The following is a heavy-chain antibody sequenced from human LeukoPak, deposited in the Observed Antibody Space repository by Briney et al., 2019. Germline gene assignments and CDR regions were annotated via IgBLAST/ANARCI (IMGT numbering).Heavy chain of an antibody. V-gene: IGHV3-7*01. CDR2: IKQDGSEK. Sequence: PGGSLRLSCAASGFTFSSYWMSWVRQAPGKGLEWVANIKQDGSEKYYVDSVKGRFTISRDNAKNSLYLQMNSLRAEDTAVYYCASLGIAARLYYYYGMDVWGQGTTVTVSS. D-gene: IGHD6-6*01. CDR1: GFTFSSYW. J-gene: IGHJ6*02. CDR3: ASLGIAARLYYYYGMDV.